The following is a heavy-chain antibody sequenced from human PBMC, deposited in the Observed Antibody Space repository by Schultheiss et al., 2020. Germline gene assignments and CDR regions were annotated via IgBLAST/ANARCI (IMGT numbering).Heavy chain of an antibody. CDR3: ARVGLAARYFDY. CDR2: IWYDGSNK. CDR1: GFTFSSYG. Sequence: GGSLRLSCAASGFTFSSYGMHWVRQAPGKGLEWVAVIWYDGSNKYYADSVKGRFTISRDNSKNTLYLQMNSLRAEDTAVYYCARVGLAARYFDYWGQGTLVTVSS. J-gene: IGHJ4*02. D-gene: IGHD6-6*01. V-gene: IGHV3-33*08.